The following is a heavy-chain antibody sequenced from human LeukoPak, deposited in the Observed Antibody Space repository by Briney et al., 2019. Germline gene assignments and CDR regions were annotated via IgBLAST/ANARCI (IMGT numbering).Heavy chain of an antibody. CDR3: ARNQQLGGHSYYYYGMDV. CDR1: GFNFANHA. V-gene: IGHV3-23*01. J-gene: IGHJ6*02. D-gene: IGHD3-16*01. Sequence: GGSLRLSCAASGFNFANHAMSWVRQTAGKGLEWVSAISGGGDITYYADSVKGRFTISRDNSKDTLFLQMHSLRPGDTAVYYCARNQQLGGHSYYYYGMDVWGQGTTVTVSS. CDR2: ISGGGDIT.